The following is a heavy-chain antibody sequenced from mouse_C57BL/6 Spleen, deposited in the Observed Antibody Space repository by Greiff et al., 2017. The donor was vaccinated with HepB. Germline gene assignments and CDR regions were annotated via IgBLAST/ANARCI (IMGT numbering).Heavy chain of an antibody. CDR3: ARLMVKKYFDV. D-gene: IGHD2-3*01. J-gene: IGHJ1*03. V-gene: IGHV1-69*01. CDR1: GYTFTSYW. Sequence: QVHVKQPGAELVMPGASVKLSCKASGYTFTSYWMHWVKQRPGQGLEWIGEIDPSDSYTNYNQKFKGKSTLTVDKSSSTAYMQLSSLTSEDSAVYYCARLMVKKYFDVWGTGTTVTVSS. CDR2: IDPSDSYT.